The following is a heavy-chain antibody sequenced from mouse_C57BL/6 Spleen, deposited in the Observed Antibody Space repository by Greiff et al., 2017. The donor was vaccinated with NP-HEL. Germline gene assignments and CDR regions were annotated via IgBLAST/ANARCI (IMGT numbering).Heavy chain of an antibody. Sequence: QVQLQQPGAELVKPGASVKLSCKASGYTFTSYWMQWVKQRPGQGLEWIGEIDPSDSYTNYNQKFKSKATLTVDTSSSTAYMQLSSLTSEDSAVYYCARGRYRDYWGQGTTLTVSS. CDR3: ARGRYRDY. CDR1: GYTFTSYW. V-gene: IGHV1-50*01. D-gene: IGHD2-14*01. J-gene: IGHJ2*01. CDR2: IDPSDSYT.